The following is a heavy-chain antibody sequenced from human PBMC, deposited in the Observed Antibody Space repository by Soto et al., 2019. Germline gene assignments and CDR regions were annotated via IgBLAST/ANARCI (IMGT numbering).Heavy chain of an antibody. J-gene: IGHJ6*02. V-gene: IGHV3-33*01. D-gene: IGHD3-9*01. CDR2: IWYDGSNK. CDR1: GFTFSSYG. CDR3: ARDRYYDILTGYPTLYYYGMDV. Sequence: GGSLRLSCAASGFTFSSYGMHWVRQAPGKGLEWVAVIWYDGSNKYYADSVKGRFTISRDNSKNTLYLQMNSLRAEDTAVYYCARDRYYDILTGYPTLYYYGMDVWGQGTKVTVSS.